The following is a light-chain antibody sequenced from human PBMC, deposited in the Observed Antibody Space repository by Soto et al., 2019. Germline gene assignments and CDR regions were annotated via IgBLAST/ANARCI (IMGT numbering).Light chain of an antibody. CDR3: QQYNKWPLIT. Sequence: EMAMTQSPATLSLSPGERAILSVMAGQNVYNNLAWYQQKPGQAPRLLIFDASTRATGIPARFSGSGSGTEFTLTISGLQSEDFAIYYCQQYNKWPLITFGQGTRLEIK. CDR1: QNVYNN. V-gene: IGKV3-15*01. CDR2: DAS. J-gene: IGKJ5*01.